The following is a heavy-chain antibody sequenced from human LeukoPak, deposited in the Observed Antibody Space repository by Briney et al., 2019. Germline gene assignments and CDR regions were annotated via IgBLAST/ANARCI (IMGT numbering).Heavy chain of an antibody. V-gene: IGHV4-39*07. Sequence: SETLSLTCTVSGGSISSSSYYWGWIRQPPGKGLEWIGSIYYSGSTYYNPSLKSRVTISVDTSKNQFSLKLSSVTAADTAVYYCARGSRTDDCSGGSCYSGDFDYWGQGTLVTVSS. CDR3: ARGSRTDDCSGGSCYSGDFDY. CDR1: GGSISSSSYY. D-gene: IGHD2-15*01. CDR2: IYYSGST. J-gene: IGHJ4*02.